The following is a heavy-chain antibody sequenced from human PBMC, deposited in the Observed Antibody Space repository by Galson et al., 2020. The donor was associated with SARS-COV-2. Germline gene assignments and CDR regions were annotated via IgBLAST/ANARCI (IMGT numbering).Heavy chain of an antibody. CDR1: GGSFSGYY. D-gene: IGHD3-10*01. CDR3: ASAVYYYGSGSYSYYYYGMDV. J-gene: IGHJ6*02. V-gene: IGHV4-34*01. CDR2: INHSGST. Sequence: SETLSLTCAVYGGSFSGYYWSWIRQPPGKGLEWIGEINHSGSTNYNPSLKSRVTISVDTSKNQFSLKLSSVTAADTAVYYCASAVYYYGSGSYSYYYYGMDVWGQGTTVTVSS.